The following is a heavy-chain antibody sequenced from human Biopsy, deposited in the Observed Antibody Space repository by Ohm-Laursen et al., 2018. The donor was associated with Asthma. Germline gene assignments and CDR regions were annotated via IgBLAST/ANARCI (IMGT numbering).Heavy chain of an antibody. J-gene: IGHJ4*02. CDR3: VRHWDWGSFFDY. V-gene: IGHV4-30-2*01. D-gene: IGHD7-27*01. Sequence: TLSLTCAVSGGAISSDGYTWTWIRQPPGKGLEWIGYIYHKGTTYYNPSLKSRVTMSMDMSRNQFSLNLTSVTAADTAVYYCVRHWDWGSFFDYWGQGTPVTVSS. CDR1: GGAISSDGYT. CDR2: IYHKGTT.